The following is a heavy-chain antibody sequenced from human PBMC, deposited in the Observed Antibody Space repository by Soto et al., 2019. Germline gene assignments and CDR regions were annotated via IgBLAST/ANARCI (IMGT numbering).Heavy chain of an antibody. Sequence: SGGGLVQPGGSLRLSCAGSGFTFSTFDIHWVHQAPGKGLEWVSGIGTLSDTFYAASVQGRFTISRQNAKNSVYLQMNSLRAGDTAFYYCARGRSFSYDSTPPPMFDPWGQGTLVTVSS. CDR1: GFTFSTFD. D-gene: IGHD3-10*01. J-gene: IGHJ5*02. CDR2: IGTLSDT. V-gene: IGHV3-13*01. CDR3: ARGRSFSYDSTPPPMFDP.